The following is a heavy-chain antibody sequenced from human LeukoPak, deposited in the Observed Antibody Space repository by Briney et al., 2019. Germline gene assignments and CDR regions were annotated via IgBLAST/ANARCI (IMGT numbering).Heavy chain of an antibody. J-gene: IGHJ4*02. CDR3: AREVVVVGATGGGFDY. Sequence: GSLRLSCAASGFTVSSNYMSWVRQAPGKGLEWVSVIYSGGSTYYAESVKGRFTISRDNSKNTLYLQMNSLRAEDTAVYYCAREVVVVGATGGGFDYWGQGTLVTVSS. D-gene: IGHD1-26*01. CDR1: GFTVSSNY. CDR2: IYSGGST. V-gene: IGHV3-53*01.